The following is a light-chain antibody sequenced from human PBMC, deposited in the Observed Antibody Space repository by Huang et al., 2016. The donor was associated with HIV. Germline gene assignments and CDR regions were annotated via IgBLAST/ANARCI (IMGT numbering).Light chain of an antibody. CDR2: AAS. J-gene: IGKJ1*01. V-gene: IGKV1-NL1*01. CDR3: QQYYSTPVT. Sequence: DIQMTQSPSSLSASVGDRVTITCRASQGISNSLAWYKQKPGKAPKLLLYAASRLESGVPSRFIGSGSVTDYTLTISSLQPEDFATYYCQQYYSTPVTFGQGTKVEIK. CDR1: QGISNS.